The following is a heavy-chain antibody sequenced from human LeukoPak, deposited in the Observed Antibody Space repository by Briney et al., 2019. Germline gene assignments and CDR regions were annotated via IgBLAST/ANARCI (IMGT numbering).Heavy chain of an antibody. CDR2: IYNSGST. CDR3: ATCRDEFGDYGFTS. J-gene: IGHJ5*02. Sequence: SETLSLTCTASGDSISSNYWSWIRQPPGKGLEWIGYIYNSGSTKYNPSLKSRVTISVDTSKNLFSLKLTSVTDTAVYYCATCRDEFGDYGFTSWGQGTLVTVSS. CDR1: GDSISSNY. D-gene: IGHD4-17*01. V-gene: IGHV4-59*01.